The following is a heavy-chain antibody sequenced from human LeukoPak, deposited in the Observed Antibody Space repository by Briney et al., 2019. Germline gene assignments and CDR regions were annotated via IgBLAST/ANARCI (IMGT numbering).Heavy chain of an antibody. V-gene: IGHV5-51*01. Sequence: GESLKISCKGSGYSFTTYWIGWVRPMPGKGLEWMGLIYPGDSDTRYSPSFQGQVTISADKSISTAYLQWSSLKASDTAMYYCARHPDEDDFWSGYLDYWGQGTLVTVSS. D-gene: IGHD3-3*01. J-gene: IGHJ4*02. CDR3: ARHPDEDDFWSGYLDY. CDR2: IYPGDSDT. CDR1: GYSFTTYW.